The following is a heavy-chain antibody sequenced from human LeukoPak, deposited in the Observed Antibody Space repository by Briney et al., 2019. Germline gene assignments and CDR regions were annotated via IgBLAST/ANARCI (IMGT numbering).Heavy chain of an antibody. V-gene: IGHV1-69*13. CDR2: IIPIFGTA. J-gene: IGHJ5*02. Sequence: SVKVSCKASGGTFSSYAISWVRQAPGQGLEWMGGIIPIFGTANYAQKFQGRVTITADESTSTAYMELSSLRSEDTAVYYCARDQPYDSSGYYYFPRWFDPWGQGTLVTVSS. CDR3: ARDQPYDSSGYYYFPRWFDP. CDR1: GGTFSSYA. D-gene: IGHD3-22*01.